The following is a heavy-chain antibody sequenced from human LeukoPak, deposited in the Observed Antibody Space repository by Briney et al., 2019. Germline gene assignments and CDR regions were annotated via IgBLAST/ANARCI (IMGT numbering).Heavy chain of an antibody. Sequence: SETLSLTCTVPGYSISSGYYWGWIRQPPGKGLEWIGTIYHSGSTYYNPSLKSRVTISVDTSKNQFSLRLSSVTATDTAVYYCARGGGYYGSGSYYNPDYWGQGTLVTVSS. CDR3: ARGGGYYGSGSYYNPDY. CDR2: IYHSGST. D-gene: IGHD3-10*01. V-gene: IGHV4-38-2*02. CDR1: GYSISSGYY. J-gene: IGHJ4*02.